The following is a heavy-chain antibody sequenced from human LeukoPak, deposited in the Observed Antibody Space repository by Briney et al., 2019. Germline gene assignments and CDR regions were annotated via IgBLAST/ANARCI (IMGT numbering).Heavy chain of an antibody. CDR1: GFTFDDYA. CDR2: ISGSGGST. Sequence: GGSLRLSCAASGFTFDDYAMHWVRQAPGKGLEWVSAISGSGGSTYYADSVKGRFTISRDNSKNTLYLQMNSLRAEDTAVYYCAKDPSGSPDYFDYWGQGTLVTVSS. V-gene: IGHV3-23*01. J-gene: IGHJ4*02. CDR3: AKDPSGSPDYFDY. D-gene: IGHD1-26*01.